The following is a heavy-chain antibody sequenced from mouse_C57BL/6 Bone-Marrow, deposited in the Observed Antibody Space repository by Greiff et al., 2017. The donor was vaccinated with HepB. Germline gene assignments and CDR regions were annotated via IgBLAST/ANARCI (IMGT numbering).Heavy chain of an antibody. CDR3: ARRTAQALDY. J-gene: IGHJ2*01. V-gene: IGHV1-74*01. Sequence: QVQLQQPGAELVKPGASVKVSCKASGYTFTSYWMHWVKQRPGQGLEWIGRIHPSDGDTNYNGKFKGKATLTADKSSSTAYMQLSSLTSEDSAVYFCARRTAQALDYWGQGTTLTVSS. D-gene: IGHD3-2*02. CDR1: GYTFTSYW. CDR2: IHPSDGDT.